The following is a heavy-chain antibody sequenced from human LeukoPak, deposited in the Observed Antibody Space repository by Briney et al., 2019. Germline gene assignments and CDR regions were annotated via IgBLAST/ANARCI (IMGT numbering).Heavy chain of an antibody. CDR2: IYYSGST. CDR3: ARDGYSYGWYFDL. CDR1: GGSISSYY. J-gene: IGHJ2*01. D-gene: IGHD5-18*01. Sequence: SETLSLTCTVSGGSISSYYWSWIRQPPGKGLEWIGYIYYSGSTNYNPSLKSRVTISVDTSKNQFSLKLSSVTAADTAVYYCARDGYSYGWYFDLWGRGTLVTVSS. V-gene: IGHV4-59*12.